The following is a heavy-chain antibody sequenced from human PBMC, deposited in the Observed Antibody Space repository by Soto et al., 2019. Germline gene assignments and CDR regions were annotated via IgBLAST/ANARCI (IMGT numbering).Heavy chain of an antibody. CDR2: IIPILGIA. D-gene: IGHD2-2*01. CDR3: ARDRGAVVPAAIRGDNWFDP. CDR1: GGTFSSYT. V-gene: IGHV1-69*08. J-gene: IGHJ5*02. Sequence: QVQLVQSGAEVKKPGSSVKVSCKASGGTFSSYTISWVRQAPGQGLEWMGRIIPILGIANYAQKFQGRVTITADKSTSTAYRELSSLRTEDTAVYYCARDRGAVVPAAIRGDNWFDPWGQGTLVTVSS.